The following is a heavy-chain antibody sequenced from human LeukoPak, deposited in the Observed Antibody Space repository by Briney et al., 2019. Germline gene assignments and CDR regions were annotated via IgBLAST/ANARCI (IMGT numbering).Heavy chain of an antibody. J-gene: IGHJ3*02. D-gene: IGHD1-1*01. CDR3: XXXXXXXXSFAVENDAFDI. CDR2: IYYSGST. CDR1: GGSISSGGYY. V-gene: IGHV4-31*03. Sequence: PSETLSLTCTVSGGSISSGGYYWSWIRQHPGKGLEWIGYIYYSGSTYYNPSLKSRVTISVDTSKNQFSLKLSSVTAADTAVYXXXXXXXXXXSFAVENDAFDIWGQGTMVTVSS.